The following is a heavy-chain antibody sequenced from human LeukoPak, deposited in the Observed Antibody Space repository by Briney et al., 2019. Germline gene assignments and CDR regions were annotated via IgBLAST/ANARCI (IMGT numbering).Heavy chain of an antibody. CDR2: IYYSGST. CDR1: GGSISSSNYY. CDR3: ARFTPQGYGWGGYNRFDP. J-gene: IGHJ5*02. Sequence: PSETLSLTCTVSGGSISSSNYYWGWIRQPPGKGLEWIGLIYYSGSTNYNPSLKSRVTISVDTSKNQFSLNLTSVTAADTAVYYCARFTPQGYGWGGYNRFDPWGQGTLVTVSS. V-gene: IGHV4-39*07. D-gene: IGHD3-16*01.